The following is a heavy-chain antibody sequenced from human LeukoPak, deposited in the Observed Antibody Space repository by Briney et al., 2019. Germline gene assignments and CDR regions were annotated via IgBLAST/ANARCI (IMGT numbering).Heavy chain of an antibody. CDR1: GYTFTGHY. D-gene: IGHD6-13*01. Sequence: ASVKVSCTASGYTFTGHYVHWVRQAPGRGLEWMGWINGNTGDTNYAQRFQGRVTMIRETSISTMYMELSRLRSDDTAVYYCAREYSSSLFDYWGQGTLVTVSS. V-gene: IGHV1-2*02. J-gene: IGHJ4*02. CDR3: AREYSSSLFDY. CDR2: INGNTGDT.